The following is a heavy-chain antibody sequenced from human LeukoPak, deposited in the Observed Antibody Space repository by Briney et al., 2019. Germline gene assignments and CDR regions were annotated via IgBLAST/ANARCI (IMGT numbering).Heavy chain of an antibody. D-gene: IGHD2-2*01. Sequence: SETLSLTCAVYGGSFSGYYWSWIRQPPGKGLEWIGEINHSGSTNYNPSLKSRVTISVDTSKNQFSLKLSSVTAADTAVYYCSRGRGKVVPASWFAWFDPWGQGTLVTVSS. V-gene: IGHV4-34*01. CDR3: SRGRGKVVPASWFAWFDP. CDR2: INHSGST. CDR1: GGSFSGYY. J-gene: IGHJ5*02.